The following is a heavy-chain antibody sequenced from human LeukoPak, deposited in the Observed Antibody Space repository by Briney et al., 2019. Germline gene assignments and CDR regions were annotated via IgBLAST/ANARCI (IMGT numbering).Heavy chain of an antibody. D-gene: IGHD3-10*01. J-gene: IGHJ3*02. CDR2: ISGSGGST. Sequence: PGGSLRLSCAASGFTFSSYAMSWVRQAPGKELEWVSAISGSGGSTYYADSVKGRFTISRDNSKNTLYLQMNSLRAEDTAVYYCAKDRSPYYSNDALDIWGQGTMVTVSS. CDR1: GFTFSSYA. CDR3: AKDRSPYYSNDALDI. V-gene: IGHV3-23*01.